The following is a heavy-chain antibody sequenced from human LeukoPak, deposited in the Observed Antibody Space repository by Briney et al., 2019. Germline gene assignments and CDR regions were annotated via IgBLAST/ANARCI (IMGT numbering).Heavy chain of an antibody. J-gene: IGHJ4*02. CDR2: IYSGGST. CDR1: GFTVSSNY. CDR3: ARGVVVYSPFDY. D-gene: IGHD3-22*01. V-gene: IGHV3-66*02. Sequence: PGGSLRLSCAASGFTVSSNYMSWVRQAPGKGLEWVSVIYSGGSTYYADSVKGRFTISRDSSKNTLYLQMNSLRAEDTAVYYCARGVVVYSPFDYWGQGTLVTVSS.